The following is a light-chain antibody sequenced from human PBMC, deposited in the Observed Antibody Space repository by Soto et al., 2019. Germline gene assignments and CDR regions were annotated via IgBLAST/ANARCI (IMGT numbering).Light chain of an antibody. CDR2: DVS. Sequence: QSALTQPASVSGSPGQSITISCTGTSSDVGSYNYVSWYQQHPGKAPKLMIYDVSNRPSGVSNRFSGSKSGNTASLTISGLQAEDEADYYCSSYTSSSTLEVVFGGGTKLTVL. CDR1: SSDVGSYNY. J-gene: IGLJ2*01. CDR3: SSYTSSSTLEVV. V-gene: IGLV2-14*01.